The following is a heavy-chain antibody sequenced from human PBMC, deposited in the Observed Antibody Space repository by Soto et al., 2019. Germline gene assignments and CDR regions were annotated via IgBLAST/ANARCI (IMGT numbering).Heavy chain of an antibody. Sequence: QVQLVESGGGAVQPGRSLRLSCAASGFTFSDHGMHWVRQAPGKGLEWVAVIWYDGSIKYYADSVRGRFTFSRDNSRHWLFLQMNSLSVEDPALFCCARGFTYGMCVCGQGTTVAVS. J-gene: IGHJ6*02. V-gene: IGHV3-33*01. CDR3: ARGFTYGMCV. D-gene: IGHD3-10*01. CDR2: IWYDGSIK. CDR1: GFTFSDHG.